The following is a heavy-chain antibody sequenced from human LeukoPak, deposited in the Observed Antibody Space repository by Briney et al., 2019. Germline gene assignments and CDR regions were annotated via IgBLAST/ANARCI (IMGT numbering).Heavy chain of an antibody. CDR3: TTWGGYNPYRYFDL. D-gene: IGHD5-24*01. J-gene: IGHJ2*01. Sequence: KSGGSLRLSCAASGFTFSNAWMSWVRQAPGKGLEWVGRIKSKTDGGTTDYAAPVKGRFTISRDDSKNTLYLQMNSLKTEDTAVYYCTTWGGYNPYRYFDLWGRGTLVTVSS. V-gene: IGHV3-15*01. CDR2: IKSKTDGGTT. CDR1: GFTFSNAW.